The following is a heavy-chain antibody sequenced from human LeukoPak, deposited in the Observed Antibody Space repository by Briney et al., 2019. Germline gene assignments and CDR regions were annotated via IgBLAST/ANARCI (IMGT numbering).Heavy chain of an antibody. D-gene: IGHD6-13*01. V-gene: IGHV4-39*07. J-gene: IGHJ3*02. Sequence: SETLSLTCTVSGGSISSSSYYWGWIRQPPGKGLEWIGSIYYSGSTYYNPSLKSRVTISVDTSKNQFSLKLSSVTAADTAVYYCARIGIAAAGTGGDAFDIWGQGTMVTVSS. CDR1: GGSISSSSYY. CDR2: IYYSGST. CDR3: ARIGIAAAGTGGDAFDI.